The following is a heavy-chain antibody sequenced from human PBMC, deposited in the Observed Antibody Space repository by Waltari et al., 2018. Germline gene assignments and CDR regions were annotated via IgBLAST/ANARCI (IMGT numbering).Heavy chain of an antibody. D-gene: IGHD6-19*01. CDR1: GGSISSGSYY. J-gene: IGHJ6*02. CDR3: ARMRLSYYGMDV. V-gene: IGHV4-61*09. Sequence: QVQLQESGPGLVKPSQTLSLTCTVSGGSISSGSYYWSWIRQPAGKGLEWIGYIYTSGRTNYNPSLKSRVTISVDTSKNRFSLKLSSVTAADTAVYYCARMRLSYYGMDVWGQGTTVTVSS. CDR2: IYTSGRT.